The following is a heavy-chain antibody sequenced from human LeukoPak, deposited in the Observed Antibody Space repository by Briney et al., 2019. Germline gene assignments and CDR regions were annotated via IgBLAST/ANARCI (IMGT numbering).Heavy chain of an antibody. V-gene: IGHV4-34*01. D-gene: IGHD3-9*01. Sequence: SETLSLTCAVYGGSFSGYYWSWIRQPPGKGLEWIGEINRSGSTNYNPSLKSRVTISVDTSKNQFSLKLSSVTAADTAVYYCARVPGVYYDRLTGYGSGWFDPWGQGTLVTVSS. CDR3: ARVPGVYYDRLTGYGSGWFDP. J-gene: IGHJ5*02. CDR2: INRSGST. CDR1: GGSFSGYY.